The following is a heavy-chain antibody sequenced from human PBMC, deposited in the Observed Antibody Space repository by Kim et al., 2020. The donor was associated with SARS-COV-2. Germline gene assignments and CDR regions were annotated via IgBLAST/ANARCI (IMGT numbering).Heavy chain of an antibody. V-gene: IGHV4-31*03. D-gene: IGHD2-15*01. Sequence: SETLSLTCTVSGGSISSGGYYWSWIRQHPGKGLEWIGYIYYSGSTYYNPSLKSRVTISVDTSKNQFSLKLSSVTAADTAVYYCARDRGAAAPYFDYWGQGTLVTVSS. CDR3: ARDRGAAAPYFDY. J-gene: IGHJ4*02. CDR2: IYYSGST. CDR1: GGSISSGGYY.